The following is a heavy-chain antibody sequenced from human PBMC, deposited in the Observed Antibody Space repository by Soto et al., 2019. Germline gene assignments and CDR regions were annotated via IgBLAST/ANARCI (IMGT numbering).Heavy chain of an antibody. J-gene: IGHJ5*02. CDR2: TYFSSKLYN. CDR3: AKGDNLGPKTGYAFDP. Sequence: SHPLSLTFAISGDSVSSNTASWNWIRQSPSIGLEWLGRTYFSSKLYNDYAVSVKSPIIINPDTSNNHFSLQLNPVTPEDTAVYFCAKGDNLGPKTGYAFDPWGQGIMVTVSS. V-gene: IGHV6-1*01. CDR1: GDSVSSNTAS. D-gene: IGHD5-12*01.